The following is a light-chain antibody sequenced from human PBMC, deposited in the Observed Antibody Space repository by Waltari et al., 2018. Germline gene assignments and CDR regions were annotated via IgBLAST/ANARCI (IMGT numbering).Light chain of an antibody. Sequence: QSILTQPTSASGTPGQRVTISCSGSSPNIGSNSVSWYQEVPGTAPKLLIYRNNQRPSGVPDRFSCPKSGTSSSLAISGLRSEDEAHYYCAAWDDSLSGHMVFGGGTKLTVL. J-gene: IGLJ2*01. CDR3: AAWDDSLSGHMV. CDR2: RNN. CDR1: SPNIGSNS. V-gene: IGLV1-47*01.